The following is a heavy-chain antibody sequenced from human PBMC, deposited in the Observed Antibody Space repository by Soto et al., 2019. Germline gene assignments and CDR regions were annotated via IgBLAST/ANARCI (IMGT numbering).Heavy chain of an antibody. CDR3: ARDLPPYDRRRQSAGAFED. CDR2: VFGNGAGTP. J-gene: IGHJ4*02. Sequence: QVQLQESGPGLVRPSETLSLTCSVSGSSFTGYYWNWIRQPAGKGLEWMGRVFGNGAGTPIYNYSISNRATMSLASSTKQFSLKLTSVTAADTAVYFCARDLPPYDRRRQSAGAFEDWGQGILVTVSS. D-gene: IGHD3-22*01. V-gene: IGHV4-4*07. CDR1: GSSFTGYY.